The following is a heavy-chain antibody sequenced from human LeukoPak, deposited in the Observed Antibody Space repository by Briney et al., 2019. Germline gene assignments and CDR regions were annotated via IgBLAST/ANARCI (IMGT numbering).Heavy chain of an antibody. CDR3: ARERSGSEIFARSFDI. CDR2: IYHSGST. D-gene: IGHD3-3*01. J-gene: IGHJ3*02. V-gene: IGHV4-38-2*02. Sequence: SETLSLTCTVSGYSISSGYYWGWIRQPPGKGLEWIGSIYHSGSTYYNPSLKSRITISVDKSKNQFSLKLSSVTAADTAVYYCARERSGSEIFARSFDIWVQGTMVTVSS. CDR1: GYSISSGYY.